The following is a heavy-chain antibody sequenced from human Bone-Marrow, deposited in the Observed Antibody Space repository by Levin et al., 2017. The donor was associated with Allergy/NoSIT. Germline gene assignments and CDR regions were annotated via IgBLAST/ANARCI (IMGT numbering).Heavy chain of an antibody. D-gene: IGHD2-21*01. CDR2: ISSRNGER. CDR3: ARLWKGGDS. V-gene: IGHV1-18*01. Sequence: GESLKISCKASGFTFVSFGCTWVRQAPGQGLEWMGWISSRNGERKYAQKFEARLTMSTDTSTNTAYMELRNVRPDDTAVYYCARLWKGGDSWGQGSQVTVSS. CDR1: GFTFVSFG. J-gene: IGHJ4*02.